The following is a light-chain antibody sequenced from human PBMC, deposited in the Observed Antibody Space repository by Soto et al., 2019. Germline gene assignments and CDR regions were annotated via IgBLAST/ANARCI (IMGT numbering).Light chain of an antibody. CDR1: RDISNS. CDR2: GAS. CDR3: QQYSSLWT. V-gene: IGKV1-12*01. J-gene: IGKJ1*01. Sequence: DIQMTQSPSSVSASVGDRLNITCRASRDISNSLAWYQQTPGKAPKLLLRGASSLHRGVSSRFSGSGSGTDFTLSISRLEPEDFAVYYCQQYSSLWTFGQGTKVDI.